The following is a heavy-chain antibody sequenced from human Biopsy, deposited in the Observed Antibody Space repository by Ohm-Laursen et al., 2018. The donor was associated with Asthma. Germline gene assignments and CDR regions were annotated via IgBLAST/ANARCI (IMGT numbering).Heavy chain of an antibody. CDR3: ARTYYDFLSGQVNDAFDI. D-gene: IGHD3-9*01. CDR2: INAGNGNT. Sequence: SVKVSCKASGYTFINYAIHGVRQAPGQRLEWMGWINAGNGNTKYSQKFQGRVTITRDTSASTAYMDLSSLRSEDTAVYYCARTYYDFLSGQVNDAFDIWGQGTMVTVSS. V-gene: IGHV1-3*01. J-gene: IGHJ3*02. CDR1: GYTFINYA.